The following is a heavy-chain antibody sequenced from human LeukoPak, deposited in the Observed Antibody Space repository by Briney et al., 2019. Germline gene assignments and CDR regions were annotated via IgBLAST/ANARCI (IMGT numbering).Heavy chain of an antibody. CDR2: INWDGTAT. J-gene: IGHJ4*02. CDR1: GFTFDDFP. CDR3: VKDQRAVSGTLVFDS. Sequence: QSGGSLRLSCAASGFTFDDFPFHWVRQLPGKGLEWVSLINWDGTATSYADSAKGRFTISRDNRQGSLYLQMNSLRNEDTALYYCVKDQRAVSGTLVFDSWGQGTLVTVSS. V-gene: IGHV3-43*01. D-gene: IGHD6-19*01.